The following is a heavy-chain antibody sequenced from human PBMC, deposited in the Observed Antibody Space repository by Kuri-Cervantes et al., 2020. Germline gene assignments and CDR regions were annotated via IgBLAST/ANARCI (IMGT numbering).Heavy chain of an antibody. CDR3: ARDPRYSSSLGDY. J-gene: IGHJ4*02. CDR1: GFTFSSYA. CDR2: ISYDGSNK. D-gene: IGHD6-6*01. V-gene: IGHV3-30-3*01. Sequence: LSLTCAASGFTFSSYAMHWVRQAPGKGLEWVAVISYDGSNKYYADSVKGRFTISRDNSKNTLYLQMNSLRAEDTAVYYCARDPRYSSSLGDYWGQGTLVTVSS.